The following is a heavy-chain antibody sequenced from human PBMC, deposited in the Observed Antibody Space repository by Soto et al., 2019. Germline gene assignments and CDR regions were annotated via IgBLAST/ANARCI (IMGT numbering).Heavy chain of an antibody. CDR1: GGSISSSSYY. D-gene: IGHD2-8*02. Sequence: SETLSLTCTVSGGSISSSSYYWGWIRQPPGKGLEWIGSIYYSGSTYYNPSLKSRVTISVDTSKNQFSLELTSVTAAETAVYYSVSHFGCTRCVRYSRLYYSYGMDVLGQGTTVTVSS. CDR2: IYYSGST. J-gene: IGHJ6*02. V-gene: IGHV4-39*01. CDR3: VSHFGCTRCVRYSRLYYSYGMDV.